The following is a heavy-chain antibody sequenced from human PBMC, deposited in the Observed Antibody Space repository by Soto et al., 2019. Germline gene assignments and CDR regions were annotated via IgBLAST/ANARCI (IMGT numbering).Heavy chain of an antibody. V-gene: IGHV3-23*01. D-gene: IGHD5-18*01. CDR1: GFTFSSYA. CDR3: AKVVDTAMLSGGMDV. CDR2: ISGSGGST. Sequence: GGSLRLSCAASGFTFSSYAMSWVRQAPGKGLEWVSAISGSGGSTYYADSVKGRFAISRDNSKNTLYLQMNSLRAEDTAVYYYAKVVDTAMLSGGMDVWGQGTTVTVSS. J-gene: IGHJ6*02.